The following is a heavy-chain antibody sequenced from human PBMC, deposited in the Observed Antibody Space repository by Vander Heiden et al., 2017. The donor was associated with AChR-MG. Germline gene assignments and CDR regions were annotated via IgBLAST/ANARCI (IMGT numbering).Heavy chain of an antibody. CDR3: AREAGSYGQLYDY. J-gene: IGHJ4*02. D-gene: IGHD3-10*01. V-gene: IGHV4-4*07. CDR1: GCTLSSYY. CDR2: IYTSGST. Sequence: QVQLHESGPGLVTPSEPLSLTFPVSGCTLSSYYWSWSRQPAGKGLEWIGRIYTSGSTNYNPSRKSRVTMSVDTSKNQFSLKLSSVTAADTAVYYCAREAGSYGQLYDYWGQGTLVTVSS.